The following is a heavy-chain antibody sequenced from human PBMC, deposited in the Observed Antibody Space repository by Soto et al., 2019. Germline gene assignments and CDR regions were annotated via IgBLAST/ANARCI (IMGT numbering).Heavy chain of an antibody. Sequence: AGGSLRLSCAASGFTFSSYSMNWVRQAPGQGLEWISYISSSSSTTYYADSVKGRFTISRDNAKNSLYLQVNSLRAEDTAVYYCARGQYYGSGTYGMDVWGQGTTVTVSS. J-gene: IGHJ6*02. D-gene: IGHD3-10*01. CDR3: ARGQYYGSGTYGMDV. CDR1: GFTFSSYS. V-gene: IGHV3-48*01. CDR2: ISSSSSTT.